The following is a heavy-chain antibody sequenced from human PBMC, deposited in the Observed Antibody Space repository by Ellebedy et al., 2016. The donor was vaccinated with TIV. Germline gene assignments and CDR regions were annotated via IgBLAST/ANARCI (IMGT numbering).Heavy chain of an antibody. D-gene: IGHD4-17*01. CDR3: AKDRYGDYVVYLYY. V-gene: IGHV3-23*01. Sequence: PGGSLRLSCEASGFTXXSYAMRWVRXXPGKGLEWVSAISGSGDRTYYVDSVKGRFTISRDNSKNTLYLQMNSLRAEDTAVYYCAKDRYGDYVVYLYYWGQGALVTVSS. CDR1: GFTXXSYA. CDR2: ISGSGDRT. J-gene: IGHJ4*02.